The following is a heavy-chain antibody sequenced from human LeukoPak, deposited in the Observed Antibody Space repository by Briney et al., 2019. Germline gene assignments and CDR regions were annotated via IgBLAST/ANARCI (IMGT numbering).Heavy chain of an antibody. V-gene: IGHV3-33*01. D-gene: IGHD3-22*01. CDR2: IWYDGSNK. CDR1: GFTFSSYG. CDR3: ARDGSPYYYDSSGYSH. Sequence: LTGGSLRLSCAASGFTFSSYGMHWVRQAPGKGLEWVAVIWYDGSNKYYADSVKGRFTISRDNSKNTLYLQMNSLRAEDTAVYYCARDGSPYYYDSSGYSHWGQGTLVTVSS. J-gene: IGHJ4*02.